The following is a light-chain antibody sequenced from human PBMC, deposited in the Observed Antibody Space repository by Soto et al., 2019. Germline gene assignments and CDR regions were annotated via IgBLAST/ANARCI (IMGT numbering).Light chain of an antibody. CDR2: SDD. V-gene: IGLV1-44*01. CDR3: GAWDDSLSGLV. CDR1: GSNIGKNA. Sequence: QSVLTQPPSASATPGQRVIISCSGSGSNIGKNAVKWYQQFPGTAPKLLIHSDDQRPSGVPDRFSGSKSGTSASLTISGLQSEDEAHYYCGAWDDSLSGLVFGGGTKVTVL. J-gene: IGLJ3*02.